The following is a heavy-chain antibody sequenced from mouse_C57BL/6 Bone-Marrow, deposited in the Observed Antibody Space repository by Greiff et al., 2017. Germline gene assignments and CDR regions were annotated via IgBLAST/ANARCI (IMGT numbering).Heavy chain of an antibody. Sequence: QVQLKESGAELVRPGASVTLSCKASGYTFTDYEMHWVKQTPVHGLEWIGAIDPETGGTACNQKFKGKAILTADKSSSTAYMELRSLTSEDSAVYYCTKMGGYYSFAYWGQGTLVTVSA. CDR1: GYTFTDYE. D-gene: IGHD2-3*01. CDR2: IDPETGGT. V-gene: IGHV1-15*01. J-gene: IGHJ3*01. CDR3: TKMGGYYSFAY.